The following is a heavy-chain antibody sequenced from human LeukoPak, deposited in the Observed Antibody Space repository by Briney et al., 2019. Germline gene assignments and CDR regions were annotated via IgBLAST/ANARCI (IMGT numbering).Heavy chain of an antibody. CDR3: ARDPSVNNAIGYNWFDH. V-gene: IGHV3-74*01. J-gene: IGHJ5*02. Sequence: PGESLRLSCAASGFCFSSHWMHWVRQAPGKGLVWVSRTNSDGSVRNYADSVEGRFIISRDNAKNTLYLQMNSLGAEDTAVYFCARDPSVNNAIGYNWFDHWGQGALVTVSS. D-gene: IGHD2/OR15-2a*01. CDR2: TNSDGSVR. CDR1: GFCFSSHW.